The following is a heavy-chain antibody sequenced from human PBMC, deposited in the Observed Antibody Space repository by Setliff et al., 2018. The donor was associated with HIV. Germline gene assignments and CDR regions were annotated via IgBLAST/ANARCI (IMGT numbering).Heavy chain of an antibody. CDR1: GYSISSGYY. Sequence: SETLSLTCTVSGYSISSGYYWGWIRQPAGKGLEWIGRIYTSGSTKYNPSLKSRVTMSIDTSKNQFSLKLSSVTAADTAVYYCARVSSTYWYSIFRNYYYHMDVWGKGTTVTVSS. D-gene: IGHD2-8*02. V-gene: IGHV4-4*07. CDR2: IYTSGST. CDR3: ARVSSTYWYSIFRNYYYHMDV. J-gene: IGHJ6*03.